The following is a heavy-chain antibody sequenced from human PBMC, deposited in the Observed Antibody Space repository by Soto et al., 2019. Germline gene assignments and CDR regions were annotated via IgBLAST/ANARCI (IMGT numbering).Heavy chain of an antibody. CDR1: GGSISSSSYY. CDR2: IYYSGST. CDR3: ARHQADSTVTQFDY. J-gene: IGHJ4*02. V-gene: IGHV4-39*01. Sequence: SETLSLTCTVSGGSISSSSYYWGWIRQPPGKGLEWIGSIYYSGSTYYNPSLKSRVTISVDTSKNQFSLKLSSVTAADTAVYYCARHQADSTVTQFDYWGQGALVTVSS. D-gene: IGHD4-17*01.